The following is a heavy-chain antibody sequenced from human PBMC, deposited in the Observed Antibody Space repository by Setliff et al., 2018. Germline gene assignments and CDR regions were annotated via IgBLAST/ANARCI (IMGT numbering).Heavy chain of an antibody. CDR2: FHTGGST. CDR1: GDSISSGSYY. D-gene: IGHD6-19*01. J-gene: IGHJ6*02. Sequence: SETLSLTCTVSGDSISSGSYYWTWIRQPAGKGLEWIGHFHTGGSTNYNRSLRSRVSISVDTSKNQFSLKLSSVTAADTAVYYCARVSQYSSGWYYYYYGMDVWGQGTTVTVSS. CDR3: ARVSQYSSGWYYYYYGMDV. V-gene: IGHV4-61*09.